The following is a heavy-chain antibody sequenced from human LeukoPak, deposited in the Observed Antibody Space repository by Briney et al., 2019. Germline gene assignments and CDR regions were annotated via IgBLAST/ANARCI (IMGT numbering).Heavy chain of an antibody. Sequence: ASVKVSCTASGYTFTSYGISWVRQAPGQGLEWMGWISAYNGNTNYAQKLQGRVTMTTDTSTSTAYMELRSLRSDDTAVYYCARDEDFWSGYYSTSQYYYYYGMDVWGQGTTVTVSS. J-gene: IGHJ6*02. CDR2: ISAYNGNT. CDR3: ARDEDFWSGYYSTSQYYYYYGMDV. D-gene: IGHD3-3*01. V-gene: IGHV1-18*01. CDR1: GYTFTSYG.